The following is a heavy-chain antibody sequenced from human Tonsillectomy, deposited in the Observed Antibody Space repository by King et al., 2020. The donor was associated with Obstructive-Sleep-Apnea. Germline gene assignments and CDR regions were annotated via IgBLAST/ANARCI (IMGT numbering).Heavy chain of an antibody. CDR1: GFTFSDNY. CDR2: ISSSGNYT. D-gene: IGHD1-1*01. J-gene: IGHJ6*02. CDR3: ARGTPDHYYGMDV. V-gene: IGHV3-11*06. Sequence: VQLVESGGGLVKPGGSLRLSCSASGFTFSDNYMSWIRQAPGKGLEWLSYISSSGNYTNYADSVKGRFTISRDNAKNSLFLQMNSPTAEDTGMYYCARGTPDHYYGMDVWGQGTTVTVSS.